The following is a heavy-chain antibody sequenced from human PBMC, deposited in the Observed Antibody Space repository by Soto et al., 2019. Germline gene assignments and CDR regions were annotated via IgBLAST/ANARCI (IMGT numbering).Heavy chain of an antibody. V-gene: IGHV3-74*01. CDR2: ISGDGTTI. CDR1: GFPFSSYW. Sequence: EVQLVESGGDSVQPGGSLRLSCAASGFPFSSYWMHWVRHTPGKGLEWVSRISGDGTTIYYADFVTGRFTVSRDNAKNTLSLQMSGLGAEDTAVYYCAREYYGLLTGYYNDHWGQGTLVSVSS. CDR3: AREYYGLLTGYYNDH. D-gene: IGHD3-9*01. J-gene: IGHJ4*02.